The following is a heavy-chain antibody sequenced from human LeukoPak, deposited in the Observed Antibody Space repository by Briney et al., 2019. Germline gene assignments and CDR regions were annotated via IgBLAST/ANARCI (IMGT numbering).Heavy chain of an antibody. CDR1: GFTFSSYA. Sequence: PGGSLRLSCAASGFTFSSYAMHWVRQAPGKGLEWVAVVSYDGSNKYYADSVKGRFTISRDNSKNTLYLQMNSLRAEDTAVYYCARGRDYYGSGSYYKGSIDLWGERTLVTVSS. D-gene: IGHD3-10*01. J-gene: IGHJ5*02. V-gene: IGHV3-30*04. CDR2: VSYDGSNK. CDR3: ARGRDYYGSGSYYKGSIDL.